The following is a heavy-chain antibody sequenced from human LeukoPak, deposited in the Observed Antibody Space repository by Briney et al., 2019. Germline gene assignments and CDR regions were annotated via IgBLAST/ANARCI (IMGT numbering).Heavy chain of an antibody. CDR3: ASPRDGYNTF. V-gene: IGHV4-34*12. CDR1: GGSFRGYY. CDR2: IIHSGST. D-gene: IGHD5-24*01. Sequence: SETLSLTCAVYGGSFRGYYWSWIRQPPGKGLEWIGEIIHSGSTNYNPSLKSRVTISVDTSKNQFSLKLSSVTAADTAVYYCASPRDGYNTFWGQGTLVTVPS. J-gene: IGHJ4*02.